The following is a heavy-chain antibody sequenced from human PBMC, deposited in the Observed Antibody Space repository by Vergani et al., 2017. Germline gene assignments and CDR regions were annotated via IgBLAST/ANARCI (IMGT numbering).Heavy chain of an antibody. V-gene: IGHV1-69*11. D-gene: IGHD3-16*01. CDR1: GGTFSSYA. CDR3: ARENAKFTDFDY. CDR2: IIPILGTA. Sequence: QVQLVQSGAEVKKPGSSVKVSCKASGGTFSSYAISWVRQAPGQGLEWMGRIIPILGTANYAQKFQGRVTITADESTSTAYMELRSLRSEDTAVYYCARENAKFTDFDYWGEGTLVTVSS. J-gene: IGHJ4*02.